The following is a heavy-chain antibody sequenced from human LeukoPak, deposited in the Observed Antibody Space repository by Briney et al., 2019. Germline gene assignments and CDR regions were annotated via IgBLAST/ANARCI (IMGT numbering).Heavy chain of an antibody. CDR3: ARARGRIAAAGTHGDYNWFDP. CDR1: GGSFSGYY. CDR2: INHSGST. J-gene: IGHJ5*02. D-gene: IGHD6-13*01. Sequence: SETLSLTCAVYGGSFSGYYWSRIRQPPGKGLEWIGEINHSGSTNYNPSLKSRVTISVDTSKNQFSLKLSSVTAADTAVYYCARARGRIAAAGTHGDYNWFDPWGQGTLVTVSS. V-gene: IGHV4-34*01.